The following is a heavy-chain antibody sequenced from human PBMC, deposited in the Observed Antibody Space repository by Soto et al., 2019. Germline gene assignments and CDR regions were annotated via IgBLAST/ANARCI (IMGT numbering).Heavy chain of an antibody. CDR3: TRERASGWSDY. CDR1: GDSVSSGSAV. Sequence: SQTLSLTCAISGDSVSSGSAVWNWIRQSPSRGLEWLGRTYYRSTWHNDYAVSVKSRISIHPDTSKNPFSLQLNSVTPEDTAVYYCTRERASGWSDYWGQGTLVTVSS. CDR2: TYYRSTWHN. V-gene: IGHV6-1*01. D-gene: IGHD6-19*01. J-gene: IGHJ4*02.